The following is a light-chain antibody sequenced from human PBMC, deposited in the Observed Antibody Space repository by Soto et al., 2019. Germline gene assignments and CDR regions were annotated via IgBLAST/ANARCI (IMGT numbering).Light chain of an antibody. V-gene: IGLV2-14*01. CDR1: SSDVGGYKY. CDR2: EVS. J-gene: IGLJ2*01. Sequence: QSALTQPASVSGSPGQSVTISCTGTSSDVGGYKYVSWYQQHPGKAPKVMIYEVSNRPSGVSNRFSGSKSGNTASLTVSGLQAEDEADYYCSSYAGSNKVVFGGGTKLTVL. CDR3: SSYAGSNKVV.